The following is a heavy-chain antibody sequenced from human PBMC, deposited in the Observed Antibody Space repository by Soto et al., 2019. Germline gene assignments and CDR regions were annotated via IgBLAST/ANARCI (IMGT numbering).Heavy chain of an antibody. CDR3: ARDFSMAVLAPGY. J-gene: IGHJ4*02. D-gene: IGHD6-19*01. Sequence: GASVKVSCKDSGYTITSYAIHWVRQAPGQRLEWMGWINAGNSDTKYSQKFQGRVTITSDTSASTAFMELSSLRSEDTAVYYCARDFSMAVLAPGYWGQGTLVTVSS. CDR2: INAGNSDT. V-gene: IGHV1-3*01. CDR1: GYTITSYA.